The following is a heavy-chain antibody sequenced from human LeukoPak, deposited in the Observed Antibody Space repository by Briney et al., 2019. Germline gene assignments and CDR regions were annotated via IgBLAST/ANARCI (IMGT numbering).Heavy chain of an antibody. CDR1: GFTFSSYS. V-gene: IGHV3-21*01. CDR2: ITFRSYI. Sequence: GGSLRLSCAASGFTFSSYSMNWVRQAPGKGLEWVSSITFRSYIYYADSVKGRFTISRDNAKNLLYLQMNSLRAEDTAVYYCAKDDYYDTSGYRDWGQGTLVTVSS. D-gene: IGHD3-22*01. CDR3: AKDDYYDTSGYRD. J-gene: IGHJ4*02.